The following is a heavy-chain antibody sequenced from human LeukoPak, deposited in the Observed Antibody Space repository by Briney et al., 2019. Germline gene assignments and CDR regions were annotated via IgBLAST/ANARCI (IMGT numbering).Heavy chain of an antibody. CDR2: IYHSGST. CDR3: ASQLWFGELLIDY. J-gene: IGHJ4*02. V-gene: IGHV4-34*01. CDR1: GGSFSGYY. D-gene: IGHD3-10*01. Sequence: SETLSLTCAVYGGSFSGYYWSWIRQPPGKGLEWIGEIYHSGSTNYNPSLKSRVTISVDKSKNQFSLKLSSVTAADTAVYYCASQLWFGELLIDYWGQGTLVTVSS.